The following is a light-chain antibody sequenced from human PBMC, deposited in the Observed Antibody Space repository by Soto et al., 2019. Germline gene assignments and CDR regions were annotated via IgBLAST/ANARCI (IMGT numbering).Light chain of an antibody. CDR3: QQRSNWPFT. Sequence: DIVLTQSPATLSLSPVEIAALSFVGSQSVSSSRLAWYQQKPGQAPRLLIYGASSRATGIPDRFSGSGSGTDFTLTISSLEPEDFAVYYCQQRSNWPFTFGPGTKVDIK. CDR1: QSVSSSR. CDR2: GAS. V-gene: IGKV3D-20*02. J-gene: IGKJ3*01.